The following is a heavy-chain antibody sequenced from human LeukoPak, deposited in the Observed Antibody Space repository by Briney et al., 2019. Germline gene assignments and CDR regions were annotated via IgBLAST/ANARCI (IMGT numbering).Heavy chain of an antibody. V-gene: IGHV5-51*01. CDR3: ARHRINPGSYYQLDHFDY. Sequence: GESLKISCKGSGYSFTSYWIGWVRQMPGKGLEWMGITYPGDSDTRYSPSFQGQVTISADKSISTAYLQWSSLKASDTAMYYCARHRINPGSYYQLDHFDYWGQGTLVTVSS. D-gene: IGHD1-26*01. CDR2: TYPGDSDT. CDR1: GYSFTSYW. J-gene: IGHJ4*02.